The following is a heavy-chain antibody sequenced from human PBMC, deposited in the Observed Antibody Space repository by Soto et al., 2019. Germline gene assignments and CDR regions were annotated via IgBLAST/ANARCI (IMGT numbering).Heavy chain of an antibody. CDR2: ISDSGRST. Sequence: GGSLRLSCAASGFTFSIYAMSWVRQAPGKGLEWVSAISDSGRSTYYADSVKGRLTISRDNFENTLYLQMNSLRAEDTAVYYCAKMYSSSNYGLDVWGQGTTVTVSS. J-gene: IGHJ6*02. D-gene: IGHD2-2*01. CDR3: AKMYSSSNYGLDV. V-gene: IGHV3-23*01. CDR1: GFTFSIYA.